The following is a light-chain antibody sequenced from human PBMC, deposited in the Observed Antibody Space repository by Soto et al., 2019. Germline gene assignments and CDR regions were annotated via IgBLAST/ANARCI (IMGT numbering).Light chain of an antibody. CDR1: QSVGSS. J-gene: IGKJ2*01. V-gene: IGKV3D-15*01. CDR2: GAS. CDR3: QQYSNRYT. Sequence: EIVMTQSPATLSVSPGERATLSCRASQSVGSSLAWYQHKPGQAPRLLIYGASIRATGIPGRFSGSGSGTEFTLTISSLQSEDFAAYYCQQYSNRYTCGQGTKLEIK.